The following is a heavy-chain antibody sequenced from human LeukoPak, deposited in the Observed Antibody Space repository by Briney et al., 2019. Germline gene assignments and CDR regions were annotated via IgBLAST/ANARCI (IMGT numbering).Heavy chain of an antibody. CDR3: ARFLSDVVVVAATPVNAFDI. Sequence: SETLSLTCAVYGGSFSGYYWSWIRQPPGKGLEWIGEINHSGSTNYNPSLKSRVTISVETSKNQFSLKLSSVTAADTAVYYCARFLSDVVVVAATPVNAFDIWGQGTMVTVSS. J-gene: IGHJ3*02. CDR2: INHSGST. D-gene: IGHD2-15*01. V-gene: IGHV4-34*01. CDR1: GGSFSGYY.